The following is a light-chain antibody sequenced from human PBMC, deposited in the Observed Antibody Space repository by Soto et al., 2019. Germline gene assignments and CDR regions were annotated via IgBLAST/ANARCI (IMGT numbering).Light chain of an antibody. CDR1: QSLLHSNGYNY. CDR3: MQALQTPR. V-gene: IGKV2-28*01. J-gene: IGKJ5*01. CDR2: LGS. Sequence: DIVMTQSPLSLSVTPGEPASISCRSSQSLLHSNGYNYLDWYLQKPGQSPQLLIYLGSNRASGVPDRFSGSGSDTVFTLKISRVEAEDVGVYYCMQALQTPRFGQGTRLEIK.